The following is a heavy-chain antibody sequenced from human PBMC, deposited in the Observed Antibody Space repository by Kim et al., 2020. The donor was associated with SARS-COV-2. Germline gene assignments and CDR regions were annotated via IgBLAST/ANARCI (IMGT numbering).Heavy chain of an antibody. J-gene: IGHJ4*02. V-gene: IGHV3-7*03. Sequence: YYVDSVKGRFTISRDNAKNSLYLQMNSLRAEDTAVYYCAREGAMVTHFDYWGQGTLVTVSS. D-gene: IGHD5-18*01. CDR3: AREGAMVTHFDY.